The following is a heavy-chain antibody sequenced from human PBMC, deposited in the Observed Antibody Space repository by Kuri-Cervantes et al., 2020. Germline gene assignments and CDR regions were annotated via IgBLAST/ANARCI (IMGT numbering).Heavy chain of an antibody. CDR2: ISGSGGST. J-gene: IGHJ6*02. CDR3: TTDLACSGGSCYHSDYYYGMDV. CDR1: GFTFSSYA. Sequence: GGSLRLSCAASGFTFSSYAMRWVRQAPGKGLEWVSAISGSGGSTYYADSVKGRFTISRDNSKNTLYLQMNSLKTEDTAVYYCTTDLACSGGSCYHSDYYYGMDVWGQGTTVTVSS. V-gene: IGHV3-23*01. D-gene: IGHD2-15*01.